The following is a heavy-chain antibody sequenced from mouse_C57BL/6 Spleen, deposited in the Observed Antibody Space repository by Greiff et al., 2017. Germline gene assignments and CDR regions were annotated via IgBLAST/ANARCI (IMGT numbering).Heavy chain of an antibody. Sequence: QVQLKESGAELVRPGASVTLSCKASGYTFTDYEMHWVKQTPVHGLEWIGAIDPEAGGTAYNQKFKGKAILTADKSSSTAYMELRSLTSEDSAVYYCTRGQDGRYAIDYWGQGTSVTVSS. CDR2: IDPEAGGT. CDR3: TRGQDGRYAIDY. J-gene: IGHJ4*01. V-gene: IGHV1-15*01. CDR1: GYTFTDYE. D-gene: IGHD2-3*01.